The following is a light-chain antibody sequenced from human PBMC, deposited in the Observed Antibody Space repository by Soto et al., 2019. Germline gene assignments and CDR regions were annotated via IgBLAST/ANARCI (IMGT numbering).Light chain of an antibody. CDR2: EGN. CDR3: CSYAGTFCV. J-gene: IGLJ1*01. Sequence: QSALTQPASVSGSPGQSITISCTGTSSDVGSYNLVSWYQQHPGKAPKLVISEGNKRPSGVSNRFSGSKSGNTASLTISGLQAEDEADYYCCSYAGTFCVFGTGTKVTVL. CDR1: SSDVGSYNL. V-gene: IGLV2-23*01.